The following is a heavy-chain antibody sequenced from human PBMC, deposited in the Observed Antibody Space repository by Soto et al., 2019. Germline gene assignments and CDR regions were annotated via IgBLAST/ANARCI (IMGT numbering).Heavy chain of an antibody. V-gene: IGHV3-66*01. CDR3: ARERDTTGYVLKY. D-gene: IGHD3-22*01. J-gene: IGHJ4*02. Sequence: GGSLRLSCAASGFTVSSNYMSWVRQAPGKGLEWVSILYTVGSTYYAGSVKGRFTISRDNSKNMLYLQMNSLRAEDTAVYYCARERDTTGYVLKYWGQGTLVTVSS. CDR2: LYTVGST. CDR1: GFTVSSNY.